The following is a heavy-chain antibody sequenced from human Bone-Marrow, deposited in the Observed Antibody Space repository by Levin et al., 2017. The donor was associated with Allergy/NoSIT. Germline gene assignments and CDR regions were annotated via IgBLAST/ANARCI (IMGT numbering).Heavy chain of an antibody. V-gene: IGHV6-1*01. CDR2: TYYRSKWYN. CDR3: AGTNPRVGWFDP. Sequence: SETLSLTCAISGDSVSSNSAAWNWIRQSPSRGLEWLGRTYYRSKWYNDYAVSVKSRITINPDTSKNQFSLQLNSVTPEDTAVYYCAGTNPRVGWFDPWGQGTLVTVSS. J-gene: IGHJ5*02. CDR1: GDSVSSNSAA.